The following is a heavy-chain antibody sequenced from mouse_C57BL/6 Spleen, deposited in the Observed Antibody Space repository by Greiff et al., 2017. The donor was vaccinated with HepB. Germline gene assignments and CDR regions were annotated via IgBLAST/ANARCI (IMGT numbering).Heavy chain of an antibody. CDR3: ARQGYYGSGAWFAY. Sequence: EVKLVESGGGLVQPGGSLKLSCAASGFTFSDYYMYWVRQTPEKRLGWVAYISNGGGSTYYPDTVKGRFTISRDNAKNTLYLQMSRLKSEDTAMYYCARQGYYGSGAWFAYWGQGTLVTVSA. J-gene: IGHJ3*01. V-gene: IGHV5-12*01. D-gene: IGHD1-1*01. CDR1: GFTFSDYY. CDR2: ISNGGGST.